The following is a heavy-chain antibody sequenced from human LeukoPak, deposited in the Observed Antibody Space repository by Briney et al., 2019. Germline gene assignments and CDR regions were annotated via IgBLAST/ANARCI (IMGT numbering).Heavy chain of an antibody. D-gene: IGHD3-10*01. CDR1: GFTFSSYW. J-gene: IGHJ6*02. Sequence: GGSLRLSCAASGFTFSSYWMHWVRQAPGKGLVWVSRINSDGSSTSYADSVKGRFTISRDNAKNTLYLQMNSLRAEDTAVYYCAGGSGRLIGYYYYYGMDVWGQGTTVTVSS. CDR3: AGGSGRLIGYYYYYGMDV. V-gene: IGHV3-74*01. CDR2: INSDGSST.